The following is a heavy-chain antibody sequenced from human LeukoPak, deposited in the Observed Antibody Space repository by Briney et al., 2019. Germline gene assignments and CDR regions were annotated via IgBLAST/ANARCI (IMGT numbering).Heavy chain of an antibody. Sequence: SVKVSCKASGGTFSSYAISWVRQAPGQGLEWMGGIIPIFGTANYAQKFQGRVTITTDASTSTAYMELSSLRSEDTAVYYCAREGSTTDTYYYYGMDVWGQGTTVTVSS. J-gene: IGHJ6*02. D-gene: IGHD1-1*01. CDR1: GGTFSSYA. CDR2: IIPIFGTA. CDR3: AREGSTTDTYYYYGMDV. V-gene: IGHV1-69*05.